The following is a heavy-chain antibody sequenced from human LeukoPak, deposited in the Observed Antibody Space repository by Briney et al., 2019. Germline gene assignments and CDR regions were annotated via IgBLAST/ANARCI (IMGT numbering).Heavy chain of an antibody. CDR1: GFTFSSYG. V-gene: IGHV3-30*18. Sequence: GGSLRLSCAVSGFTFSSYGMHWVRQAPGKGLEWVAVTSYDGSNKYYADSVKGRFTISRDNSKNTLYLQMNSLRAEDTAVYYCAKESSDYYYGMDVWGQGTTVTVSS. J-gene: IGHJ6*02. CDR3: AKESSDYYYGMDV. CDR2: TSYDGSNK. D-gene: IGHD6-25*01.